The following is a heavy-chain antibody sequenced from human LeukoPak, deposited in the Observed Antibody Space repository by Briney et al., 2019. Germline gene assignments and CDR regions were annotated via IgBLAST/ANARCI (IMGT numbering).Heavy chain of an antibody. Sequence: GGSLRLSCAASGFTFSSYSMNWVRQAPGKGLEWVSSISRSSNYIYYADSVKGRFTISRDNAKNSLYLQINSLRAEDTSVYYCARGENNYGYYYFDYWGQGTLVTVSS. J-gene: IGHJ4*02. CDR1: GFTFSSYS. D-gene: IGHD5-24*01. CDR2: ISRSSNYI. V-gene: IGHV3-21*01. CDR3: ARGENNYGYYYFDY.